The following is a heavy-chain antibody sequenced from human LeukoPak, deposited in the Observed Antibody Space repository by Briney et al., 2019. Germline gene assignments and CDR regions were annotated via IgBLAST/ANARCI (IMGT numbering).Heavy chain of an antibody. J-gene: IGHJ3*01. D-gene: IGHD2-8*01. CDR2: VSNSGGST. Sequence: GGSLSLSCAASGFTFGSSAMSWVRQAPGKGLEWVSAVSNSGGSTFYADSVMGRFTISRDNSRNTLYLQMNSLRAEDTAVYYCARDDGLDVFDVWGQGTAVTVSS. CDR1: GFTFGSSA. V-gene: IGHV3-23*01. CDR3: ARDDGLDVFDV.